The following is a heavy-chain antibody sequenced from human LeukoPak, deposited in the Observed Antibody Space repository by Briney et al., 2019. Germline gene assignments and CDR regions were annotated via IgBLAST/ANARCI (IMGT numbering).Heavy chain of an antibody. D-gene: IGHD1-26*01. CDR3: ARAEWELSYYFDY. CDR2: ISAYNGNT. V-gene: IGHV1-18*01. Sequence: ASVKVSCKASGGTFSSYAISWVRQAPGQGLEWMGWISAYNGNTNYAQKLQGRVTMTTDTSTSTAYMELRSLRSDDTAVYYCARAEWELSYYFDYWGQGTLVTVSS. J-gene: IGHJ4*02. CDR1: GGTFSSYA.